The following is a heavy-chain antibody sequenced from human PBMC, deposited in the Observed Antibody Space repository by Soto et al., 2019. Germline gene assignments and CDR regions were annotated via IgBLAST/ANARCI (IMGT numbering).Heavy chain of an antibody. CDR1: GGSISSGGYD. CDR3: ARLSRFLYYYYMDV. D-gene: IGHD3-3*01. V-gene: IGHV4-31*03. Sequence: QVQLQESGPGLVKPSQTLSLTCTVSGGSISSGGYDWSWIRQHPGKGLEWIGYIYYSGSTYYNPSLKSRVTISVDTSKNQFSLKLSSVTAADTAVYYCARLSRFLYYYYMDVWGKGTTVTVSS. CDR2: IYYSGST. J-gene: IGHJ6*03.